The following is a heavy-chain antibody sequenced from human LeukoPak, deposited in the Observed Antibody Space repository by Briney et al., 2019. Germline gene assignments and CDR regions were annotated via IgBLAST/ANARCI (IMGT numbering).Heavy chain of an antibody. Sequence: GRSLRLSCTASGFTFGDYAMSWFRQAPGKGLEWVGFIRSKAYSGTTEYAASVKGRFTISRDDSKSIAYLQMNSLKTEDTAVYYCTSVYIIGGSYRVFDYWGQGTLVTVSS. V-gene: IGHV3-49*03. J-gene: IGHJ4*02. CDR2: IRSKAYSGTT. CDR3: TSVYIIGGSYRVFDY. D-gene: IGHD1-26*01. CDR1: GFTFGDYA.